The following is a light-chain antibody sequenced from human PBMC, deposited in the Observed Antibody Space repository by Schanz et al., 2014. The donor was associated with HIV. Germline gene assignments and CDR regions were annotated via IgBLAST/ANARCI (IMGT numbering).Light chain of an antibody. J-gene: IGLJ3*02. CDR3: SSYAGSYTFVV. V-gene: IGLV2-14*03. CDR1: SSDIGGSDY. CDR2: AVT. Sequence: QSALTQPASVSGSPGQSITISCSGTSSDIGGSDYVSWYQQHPGRAPKLLIYAVTDRPSGISNRFSGSKSANTASLTISGLQAEDEADYYCSSYAGSYTFVVFGGGTKLTVL.